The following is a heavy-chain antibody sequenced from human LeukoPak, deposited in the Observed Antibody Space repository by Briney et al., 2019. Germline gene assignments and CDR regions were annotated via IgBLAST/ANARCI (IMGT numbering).Heavy chain of an antibody. CDR3: VRDGERVRGPPGDAFGI. CDR2: IYYGGST. CDR1: GGSISSSSYY. D-gene: IGHD3-10*01. J-gene: IGHJ3*02. V-gene: IGHV4-39*07. Sequence: SETLSLTCTVSGGSISSSSYYWGWIRQPPGKGLEWIGSIYYGGSTYYNPSLKSRVTISVDTSKNQFSLKLSSVTAADTAVYYCVRDGERVRGPPGDAFGIWGQGIMVTVSS.